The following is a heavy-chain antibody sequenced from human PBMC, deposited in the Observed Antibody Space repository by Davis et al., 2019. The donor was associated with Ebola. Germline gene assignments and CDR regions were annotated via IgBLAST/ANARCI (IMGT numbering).Heavy chain of an antibody. CDR1: GFTFIDYY. J-gene: IGHJ4*02. CDR3: ARDDKVMHFDY. V-gene: IGHV1-2*07. Sequence: ASVTVSCKASGFTFIDYYMHWVRQAPGQGPEWMGWISLNSGSTKYSHKFQGRVTMTRDTSINTADVELSGLKSDDTAVYYCARDDKVMHFDYWGQGTLVTVSS. CDR2: ISLNSGST. D-gene: IGHD3-16*01.